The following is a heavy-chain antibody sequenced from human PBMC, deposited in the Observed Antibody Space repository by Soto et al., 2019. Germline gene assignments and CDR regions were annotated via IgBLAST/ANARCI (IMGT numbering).Heavy chain of an antibody. D-gene: IGHD2-2*01. CDR1: GYTFTSYG. Sequence: QVQLVQSGAEVKKPGASVKVSCKASGYTFTSYGISWVRQAPGQGLEWMGWISAYNGNTNYAQKLQGRVTMTTDTSTSTAYMELRSLRSDDTAVYYCARSGYCSSTSCSYYYYYGMDVWGQGTTVTVS. J-gene: IGHJ6*02. V-gene: IGHV1-18*01. CDR3: ARSGYCSSTSCSYYYYYGMDV. CDR2: ISAYNGNT.